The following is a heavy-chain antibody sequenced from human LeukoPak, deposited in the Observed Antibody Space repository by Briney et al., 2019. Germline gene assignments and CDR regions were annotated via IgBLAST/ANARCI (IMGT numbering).Heavy chain of an antibody. CDR2: IYPGDSDT. CDR1: GNNFTNYW. CDR3: ARHSTDCSSGSCYSDAFDI. J-gene: IGHJ3*02. V-gene: IGHV5-51*01. D-gene: IGHD2-15*01. Sequence: GESLKISCKGSGNNFTNYWIGWVRQMPGKGLEWMGIIYPGDSDTKYSPSFQGQVTISADKSINTAYLQWSSLKASDTAIYYCARHSTDCSSGSCYSDAFDIWGQGTMVTVSS.